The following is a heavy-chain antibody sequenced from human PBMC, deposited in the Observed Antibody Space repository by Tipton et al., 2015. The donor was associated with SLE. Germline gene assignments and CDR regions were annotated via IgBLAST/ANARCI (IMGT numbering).Heavy chain of an antibody. CDR3: VFTSTTVTTPSY. CDR2: ISSYSGTT. CDR1: GYTFTSSG. D-gene: IGHD4-11*01. J-gene: IGHJ4*02. Sequence: QSGAEVKKPGASVKVSCKTSGYTFTSSGISWVRQAPGQGLEWMGWISSYSGTTNYAQKLQGRVTMTTDTSTSTAYMELRSLRSDDTAVYYCVFTSTTVTTPSYWGQGTLVTVSS. V-gene: IGHV1-18*01.